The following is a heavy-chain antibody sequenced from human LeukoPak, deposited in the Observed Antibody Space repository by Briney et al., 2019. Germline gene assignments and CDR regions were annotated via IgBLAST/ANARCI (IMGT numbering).Heavy chain of an antibody. D-gene: IGHD1-1*01. J-gene: IGHJ4*02. Sequence: GGSLRLSCAASGFTFSTYAMTWVRQAPGKGLEWVSSISGSGGSTYYADSVKGRFTISRDNSKNTLYLQMYSLRAEDTAVYYCAKVEGASKASVYWGQGALVTVSS. CDR2: ISGSGGST. CDR1: GFTFSTYA. V-gene: IGHV3-23*01. CDR3: AKVEGASKASVY.